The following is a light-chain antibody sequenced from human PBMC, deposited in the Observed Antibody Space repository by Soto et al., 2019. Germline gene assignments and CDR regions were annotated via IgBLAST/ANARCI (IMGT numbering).Light chain of an antibody. CDR2: DVS. CDR1: GSGLGHYNS. V-gene: IGLV2-11*01. CDR3: CSYAGSYVYV. J-gene: IGLJ1*01. Sequence: QSALTQPRSVSGSPGQSVTISCTGTGSGLGHYNSVSWYQYHPGKAPKLIIFDVSERPAGVPDRFSGSKSANTASLTISGLQVEDEADYYCCSYAGSYVYVFETGTKLTVL.